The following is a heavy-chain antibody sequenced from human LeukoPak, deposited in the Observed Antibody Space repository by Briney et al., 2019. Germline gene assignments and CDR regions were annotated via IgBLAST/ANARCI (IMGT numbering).Heavy chain of an antibody. J-gene: IGHJ4*02. D-gene: IGHD3-10*01. CDR3: ARDRVDYGSGSDGSDYYPAFDY. V-gene: IGHV3-48*03. Sequence: GGSLRLSCTASGFVFMNFEMNWVRQAPGKGLEWVAYISTFGSAIDYADSVKGRFTISRDNAKNSVELQMTSLRVEDTAVYYCARDRVDYGSGSDGSDYYPAFDYWGQGTLVTVSS. CDR2: ISTFGSAI. CDR1: GFVFMNFE.